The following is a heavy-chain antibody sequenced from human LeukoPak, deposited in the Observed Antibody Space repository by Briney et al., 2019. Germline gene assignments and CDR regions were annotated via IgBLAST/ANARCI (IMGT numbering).Heavy chain of an antibody. J-gene: IGHJ6*02. CDR3: ARDQLRYYGSGSYYSDMDV. V-gene: IGHV1-18*01. Sequence: ASVRVSCKASDHTFTNYAVSWVRQAPGQGLEWMGWISAYNGVTNYAQKFQGRVTLTTDTSTSTGYMELRSLRSDDTAVYYCARDQLRYYGSGSYYSDMDVWGQGTTVTVSS. CDR1: DHTFTNYA. D-gene: IGHD3-10*01. CDR2: ISAYNGVT.